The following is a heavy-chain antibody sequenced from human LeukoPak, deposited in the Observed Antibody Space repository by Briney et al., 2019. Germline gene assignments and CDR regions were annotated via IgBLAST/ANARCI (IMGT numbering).Heavy chain of an antibody. V-gene: IGHV4-59*01. CDR1: GGSISSYY. D-gene: IGHD7-27*01. CDR2: IYYSGST. J-gene: IGHJ2*01. CDR3: ARASLGYWYFDL. Sequence: PSETLSLTCTVSGGSISSYYWSWIRQPPGKGLEWIGYIYYSGSTNYNPSLRSRVTISVDTSKNHFSLKLSSVTAADTAVYYCARASLGYWYFDLWGRGTLVTVSS.